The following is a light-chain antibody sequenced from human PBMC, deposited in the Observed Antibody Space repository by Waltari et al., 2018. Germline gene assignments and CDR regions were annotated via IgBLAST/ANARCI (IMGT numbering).Light chain of an antibody. CDR3: QQYDGSVLT. CDR1: QTINNKL. J-gene: IGKJ4*01. Sequence: IVLTQSPDTLSLSPGQRATLSCRASQTINNKLLAWYQQKPGQAPRLITHGASSRATAFPDRFSGSGSGTDFTLTISSLKPEDSAVYYCQQYDGSVLTFGGGTKVE. CDR2: GAS. V-gene: IGKV3-20*01.